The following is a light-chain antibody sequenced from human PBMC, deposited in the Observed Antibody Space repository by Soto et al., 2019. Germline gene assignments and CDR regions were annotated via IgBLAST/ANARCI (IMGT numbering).Light chain of an antibody. J-gene: IGKJ2*01. CDR3: QQYDSHPPT. CDR2: DAF. CDR1: QDISNH. V-gene: IGKV1-33*01. Sequence: DIQMTQSPSSLSASIGDRVTIPCQASQDISNHLNWYQQKPGKAPKLLIYDAFILETGVPSRFSGSGSGTDFTLTISSLQPEDIATYYCQQYDSHPPTFGQGTKLEIK.